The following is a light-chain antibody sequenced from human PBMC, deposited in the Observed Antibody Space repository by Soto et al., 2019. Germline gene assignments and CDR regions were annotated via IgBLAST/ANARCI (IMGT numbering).Light chain of an antibody. V-gene: IGLV2-8*01. CDR2: EVS. CDR3: SSYGGNNNVL. CDR1: SSDVGGYKF. Sequence: QSALTQPPSASGSPGQSVTISCTGTSSDVGGYKFVSWFQQHPGKAPKLMIYEVSKRPSGVPDRFSGSKSGNTASLTVSGLRAEDEADYYCSSYGGNNNVLFGGGTKVTVL. J-gene: IGLJ2*01.